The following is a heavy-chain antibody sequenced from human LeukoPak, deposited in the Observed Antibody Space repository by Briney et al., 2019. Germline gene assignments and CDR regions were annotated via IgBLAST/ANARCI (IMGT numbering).Heavy chain of an antibody. CDR2: VYYSGST. CDR3: ARRLTQYDCFDP. Sequence: SETLSLTCTVSGGSISYYYWNWIRQPPGKGLEWIGYVYYSGSTNYNPSLKSRVTISLDTSKNQFSLHLNSVTPEDTAVYYCARRLTQYDCFDPWGQGILVTVSS. D-gene: IGHD2-2*01. V-gene: IGHV4-59*12. CDR1: GGSISYYY. J-gene: IGHJ5*02.